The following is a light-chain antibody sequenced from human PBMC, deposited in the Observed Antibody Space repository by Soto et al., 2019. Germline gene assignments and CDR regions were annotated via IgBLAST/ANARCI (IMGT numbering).Light chain of an antibody. V-gene: IGKV1-8*01. Sequence: AIRVTQSPSSLSASTGDRVTITCRASQGISSYLAWYQQKPGKAPKLLIYAASTLQSGVPSRFSGSGSGTDFTLTISSLQSEDIATYYCQQYYSYPWTFGQGTKVEIK. CDR3: QQYYSYPWT. J-gene: IGKJ1*01. CDR1: QGISSY. CDR2: AAS.